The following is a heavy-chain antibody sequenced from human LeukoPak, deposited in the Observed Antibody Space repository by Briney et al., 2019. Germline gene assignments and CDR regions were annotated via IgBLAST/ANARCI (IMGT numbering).Heavy chain of an antibody. CDR3: ARGGSSSWSYFDY. CDR2: ISSSSSTI. V-gene: IGHV3-48*01. J-gene: IGHJ4*02. Sequence: GGSLRLSCAASGFTFSSYGMTWVRQAPGKGLEWVSYISSSSSTIYYADSVKGRFTISRDNSKNTLFLQMNSLRAEDTAVYDCARGGSSSWSYFDYWGQGTLVTVSS. D-gene: IGHD6-13*01. CDR1: GFTFSSYG.